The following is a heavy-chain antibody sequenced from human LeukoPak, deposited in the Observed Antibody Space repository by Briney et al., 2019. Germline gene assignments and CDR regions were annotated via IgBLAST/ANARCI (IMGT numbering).Heavy chain of an antibody. D-gene: IGHD6-13*01. Sequence: QPGGSLRLSCAASGFTFSSYSMNWVRQAPGKGLEWVSYISSSGSTIYYADSVKGRFTISRDNAKNSLYLQMNSLRAEDTAVYYCARDPLGQQLAPLDYWGQGTLVTVSS. V-gene: IGHV3-48*04. CDR2: ISSSGSTI. J-gene: IGHJ4*02. CDR3: ARDPLGQQLAPLDY. CDR1: GFTFSSYS.